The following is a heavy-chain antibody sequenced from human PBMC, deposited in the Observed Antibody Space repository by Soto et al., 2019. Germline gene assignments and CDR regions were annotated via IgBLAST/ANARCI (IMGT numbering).Heavy chain of an antibody. D-gene: IGHD6-19*01. CDR1: GDSLSNNSAI. CDR3: ARVYSSGWSFYYGTDV. Sequence: PSQTLSLTCAIFGDSLSNNSAIWNWFRQSPSRGLEWLGRTYYTSKWYNDYAVSVKSRISINPDTSKNQVSLQLNSVTPEDTAVYYCARVYSSGWSFYYGTDVWGQGTTVTVSS. J-gene: IGHJ6*02. V-gene: IGHV6-1*01. CDR2: TYYTSKWYN.